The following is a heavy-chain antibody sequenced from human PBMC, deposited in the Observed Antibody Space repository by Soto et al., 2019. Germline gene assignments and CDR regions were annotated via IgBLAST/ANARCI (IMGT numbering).Heavy chain of an antibody. CDR3: ASDLSGRADV. V-gene: IGHV3-30*03. CDR1: GFTFKTYG. J-gene: IGHJ6*02. D-gene: IGHD3-10*01. CDR2: ISDDGSNK. Sequence: GGSLRLSCAASGFTFKTYGMHWVRQAPGKGLEWVAVISDDGSNKYNIASVEGRFTISRDNSKNTLSLQMNSLREEDTAVYYYASDLSGRADVWGQGTTVTVSS.